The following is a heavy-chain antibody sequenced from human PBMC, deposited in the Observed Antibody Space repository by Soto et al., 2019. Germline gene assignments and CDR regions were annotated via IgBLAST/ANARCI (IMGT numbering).Heavy chain of an antibody. CDR1: GGSISSGDYS. J-gene: IGHJ5*02. CDR2: IYNSGIT. CDR3: ARGVTVFGLVSRFWFDP. Sequence: SETLSLTCTVSGGSISSGDYSWSWVRQSPGKGLEWIGHIYNSGITYYNPSLKSRVATSIDTSRNQFSLRLNSLTAADRAVYFCARGVTVFGLVSRFWFDPWGQGTVVTVSS. V-gene: IGHV4-30-4*01. D-gene: IGHD3-3*01.